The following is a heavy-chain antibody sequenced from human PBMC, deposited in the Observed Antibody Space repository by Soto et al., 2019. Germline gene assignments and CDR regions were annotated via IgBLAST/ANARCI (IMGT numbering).Heavy chain of an antibody. CDR1: GGSISSSNW. CDR2: IYHSGST. J-gene: IGHJ6*02. Sequence: QVQLQESGPGLVKPSGTLSLTCAVSGGSISSSNWWSWVRQPPGKGLEWIGEIYHSGSTNYNPSLKSLVTISVDKSKNQFSLKLRSVTAADTAVYYCARVVGGYYSGMDVWGQGTTVTVSS. CDR3: ARVVGGYYSGMDV. D-gene: IGHD2-2*01. V-gene: IGHV4-4*02.